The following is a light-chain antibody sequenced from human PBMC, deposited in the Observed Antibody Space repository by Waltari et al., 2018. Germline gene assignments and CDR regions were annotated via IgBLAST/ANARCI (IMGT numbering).Light chain of an antibody. CDR2: DVS. V-gene: IGLV2-14*03. CDR3: SSYTSSNTLG. Sequence: QSALTQPASVSGSPGQSITISCTGTSSDVGGYNYVSWYQQHPGKAPKLRIYDVSNRPSGVSNRFSGSKSGNTASLTISGLQAEDEADYYCSSYTSSNTLGFGTGTKVTVL. J-gene: IGLJ1*01. CDR1: SSDVGGYNY.